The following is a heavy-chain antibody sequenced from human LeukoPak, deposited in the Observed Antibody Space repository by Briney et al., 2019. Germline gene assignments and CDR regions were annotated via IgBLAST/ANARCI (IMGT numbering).Heavy chain of an antibody. D-gene: IGHD3-10*01. J-gene: IGHJ3*02. CDR3: ARLGDLEVPSSGSYYSDAFDI. CDR2: IYYSGST. CDR1: GGSISPYY. Sequence: PSETLSLTCTVSGGSISPYYWSWIRQPPGKGLEWIGYIYYSGSTNYNPSLKSRVTISVDTSKNQFSLKLSSVTAADTAVYYCARLGDLEVPSSGSYYSDAFDIWGRGTMVTVSS. V-gene: IGHV4-59*08.